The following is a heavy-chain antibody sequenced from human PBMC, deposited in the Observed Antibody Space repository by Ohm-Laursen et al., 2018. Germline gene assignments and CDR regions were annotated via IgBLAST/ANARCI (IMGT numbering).Heavy chain of an antibody. J-gene: IGHJ4*02. CDR2: ISYSGSGST. Sequence: TLSLTCTVSVGSISSSSYYWDWIRQPPGKGLEWIGSISYSGSGSTYYNPSLKSRVTISVDTSKNQFSRKLSSVTAADTAVYYCARQEYSSSSPFDYWGQGTLVTVSS. D-gene: IGHD6-6*01. CDR3: ARQEYSSSSPFDY. CDR1: VGSISSSSYY. V-gene: IGHV4-39*01.